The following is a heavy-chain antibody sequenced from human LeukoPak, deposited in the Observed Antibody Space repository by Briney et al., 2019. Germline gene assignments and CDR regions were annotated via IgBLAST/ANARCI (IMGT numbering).Heavy chain of an antibody. CDR2: ISGSGGST. Sequence: PGGSLRLSCAASGFTFSDSWMSWVRQAPGKGLEWVSAISGSGGSTYYADSVKGRFTISRDNSKNTLYLQMNSLRAEDTAVYYCAKDRAAAIGYYFDDWGQGTLVTVSS. D-gene: IGHD2-2*01. V-gene: IGHV3-23*01. CDR3: AKDRAAAIGYYFDD. J-gene: IGHJ4*02. CDR1: GFTFSDSW.